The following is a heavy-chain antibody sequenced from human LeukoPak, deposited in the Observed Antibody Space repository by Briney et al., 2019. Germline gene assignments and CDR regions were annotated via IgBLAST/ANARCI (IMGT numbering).Heavy chain of an antibody. CDR2: ISAYNGST. CDR1: GYTFTSYG. V-gene: IGHV1-18*01. D-gene: IGHD2-2*01. Sequence: GASVKVSCKASGYTFTSYGISWVRQAPGQGLEWMGWISAYNGSTNYAQKFQGRVTMTRDTSISTAYMELSRLRSDDTAVYYCARDLGYCSSTSCYGASDFDYWGQGTLVTVSS. J-gene: IGHJ4*02. CDR3: ARDLGYCSSTSCYGASDFDY.